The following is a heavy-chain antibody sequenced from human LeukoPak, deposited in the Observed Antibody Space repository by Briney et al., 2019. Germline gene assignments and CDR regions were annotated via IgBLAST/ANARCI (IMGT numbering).Heavy chain of an antibody. CDR2: IYASGSP. J-gene: IGHJ3*02. CDR1: GGSISIHY. CDR3: ARRRTWIQLWFNRDDAFDI. D-gene: IGHD5-18*01. Sequence: SETLSLTCTVSGGSISIHYWSWIRQPAGKGLEWIGRIYASGSPNYNPSLKSRVTMSLDTSKNQFSLKLSSVTAADTAVYYCARRRTWIQLWFNRDDAFDIWGQGTMVTVSS. V-gene: IGHV4-4*07.